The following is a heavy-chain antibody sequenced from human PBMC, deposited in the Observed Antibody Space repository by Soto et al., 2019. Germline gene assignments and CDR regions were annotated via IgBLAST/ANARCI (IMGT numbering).Heavy chain of an antibody. Sequence: SETLSLTCAVSGYSISSSNWWGWIRQPPGKGLEWIGYIYYSGTTYYNPSLKSRVNMSVDTSKNQFSLKLTSVTAVDTAVYYCARDKITGLFDYWGQGTLVTVSS. V-gene: IGHV4-28*03. D-gene: IGHD2-8*02. CDR3: ARDKITGLFDY. J-gene: IGHJ4*02. CDR2: IYYSGTT. CDR1: GYSISSSNW.